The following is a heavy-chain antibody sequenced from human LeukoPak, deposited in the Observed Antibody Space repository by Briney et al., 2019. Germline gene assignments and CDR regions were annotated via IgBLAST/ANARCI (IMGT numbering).Heavy chain of an antibody. Sequence: PSETLSLTCTVSGGSIRSYYWSWIRQPPGKGLEWIGYIYYSGSTNYNPSLKSRVTISVDTSKNQFSLKLSSVTAADTAVYYCARRTTVTTKYAFDIWGQGTMVTVSS. D-gene: IGHD4-17*01. CDR3: ARRTTVTTKYAFDI. CDR1: GGSIRSYY. J-gene: IGHJ3*02. V-gene: IGHV4-59*12. CDR2: IYYSGST.